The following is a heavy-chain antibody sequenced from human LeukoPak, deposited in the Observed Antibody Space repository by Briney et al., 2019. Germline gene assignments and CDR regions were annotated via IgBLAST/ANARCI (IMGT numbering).Heavy chain of an antibody. CDR3: TKDVMTGFSSGWYFGS. V-gene: IGHV3-23*01. CDR1: GFTFSSYA. J-gene: IGHJ4*02. CDR2: TSGDEDST. D-gene: IGHD6-25*01. Sequence: QPGGSQRLSCATSGFTFSSYAMSWVRRAPGKGLEWVAVTSGDEDSTHYAESVRGRFIISTDNPKNSLNLQMNSLRAEDTAVYYCTKDVMTGFSSGWYFGSWGQGTQVTVSS.